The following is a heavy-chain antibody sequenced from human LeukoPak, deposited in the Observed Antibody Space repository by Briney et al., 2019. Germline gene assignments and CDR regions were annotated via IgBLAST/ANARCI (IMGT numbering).Heavy chain of an antibody. V-gene: IGHV3-23*01. CDR2: ISGSGGRT. J-gene: IGHJ4*02. CDR1: GITLSNYG. CDR3: AKYDRYDAGFDY. Sequence: GGSLRLSCAVSGITLSNYGMSWVRQAPGKGLEWVAGISGSGGRTSYADSVKGRFTISRDNSKNTLYLQMSSLRAEDTAVYYCAKYDRYDAGFDYWGQGTLVTVSS. D-gene: IGHD3-3*01.